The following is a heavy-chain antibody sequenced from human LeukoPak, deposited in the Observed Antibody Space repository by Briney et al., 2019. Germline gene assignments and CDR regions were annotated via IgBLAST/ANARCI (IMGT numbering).Heavy chain of an antibody. J-gene: IGHJ4*02. CDR2: ISFDGSNK. V-gene: IGHV3-30*04. CDR1: GFTFSSYA. CDR3: ARSGIAVAGYFDY. D-gene: IGHD6-19*01. Sequence: GGSLRLSCAASGFTFSSYAMHWVRQAPGKGLEWVAVISFDGSNKYYADSVKGRFTISRDNSKNTLYLQMNSLRAEDTAVYYCARSGIAVAGYFDYWDQGTLVTVSS.